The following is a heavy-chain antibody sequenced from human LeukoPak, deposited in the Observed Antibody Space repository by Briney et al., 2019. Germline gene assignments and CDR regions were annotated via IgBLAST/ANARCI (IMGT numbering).Heavy chain of an antibody. J-gene: IGHJ6*03. Sequence: SETLSLTCTVSGGSISSYYWSWIRQPPGKGLEWIGYIYYSGSTNYSPSLKSRVTISVDTSKNQFSLKLSSVTAADTAVYYCARGFGAAPWAYYYYMDVWGKGTTVTVSS. D-gene: IGHD3-3*01. V-gene: IGHV4-59*01. CDR3: ARGFGAAPWAYYYYMDV. CDR2: IYYSGST. CDR1: GGSISSYY.